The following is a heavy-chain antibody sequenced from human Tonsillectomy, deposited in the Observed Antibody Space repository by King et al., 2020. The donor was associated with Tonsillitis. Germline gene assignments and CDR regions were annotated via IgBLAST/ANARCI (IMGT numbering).Heavy chain of an antibody. D-gene: IGHD3-22*01. CDR2: IAYDGSNK. J-gene: IGHJ6*04. V-gene: IGHV3-30*04. Sequence: VQLGESGGGVVQPGRSLRLSCAASGFTFSSYAMHWVRQAPGKGLEWVALIAYDGSNKYYADSVKGRFTISRDNSKNTLYLQINSLRAEDTAVYYCAIYPHQLYSSDSSGYWRHYYHYGMDVWGYWATVTVSS. CDR3: AIYPHQLYSSDSSGYWRHYYHYGMDV. CDR1: GFTFSSYA.